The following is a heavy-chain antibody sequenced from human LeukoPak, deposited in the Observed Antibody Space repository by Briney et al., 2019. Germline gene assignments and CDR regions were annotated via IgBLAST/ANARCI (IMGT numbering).Heavy chain of an antibody. J-gene: IGHJ4*02. V-gene: IGHV4-59*01. Sequence: SETLSLTCTVYGGSISSYYWSWIRQPPGKGLEWIGYIYYSGSTNYNPSLKSRVTISVDTSKNQFSLKLSSVTAADTAVYYCARDNYSGSRYFDYWGQGTLVTVSS. CDR1: GGSISSYY. D-gene: IGHD1-26*01. CDR3: ARDNYSGSRYFDY. CDR2: IYYSGST.